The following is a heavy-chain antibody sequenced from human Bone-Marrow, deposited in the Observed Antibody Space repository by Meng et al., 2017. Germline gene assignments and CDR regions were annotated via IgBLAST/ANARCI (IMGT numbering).Heavy chain of an antibody. J-gene: IGHJ4*02. D-gene: IGHD3-22*01. Sequence: SVKVSCKASGGTFSNYAISWVRQAPGQGLEWMGGIIPIFGTANYAQKFQGRVTITADKSTSTAYMELSSLRSEDTAVYYCARGESPTYYDSSGYYKFDYWGQGTLVTVSS. V-gene: IGHV1-69*06. CDR2: IIPIFGTA. CDR3: ARGESPTYYDSSGYYKFDY. CDR1: GGTFSNYA.